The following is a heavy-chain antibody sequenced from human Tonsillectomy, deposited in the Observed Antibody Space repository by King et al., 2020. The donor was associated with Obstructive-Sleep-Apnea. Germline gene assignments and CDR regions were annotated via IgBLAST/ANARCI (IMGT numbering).Heavy chain of an antibody. CDR1: GYNFKTYG. J-gene: IGHJ3*02. V-gene: IGHV1-18*01. CDR3: ARDLFYYNSGTSYEDTFDI. D-gene: IGHD3-10*01. CDR2: ISGNNGDT. Sequence: VQLVESGGEVKKPGASVRVSCKASGYNFKTYGLSWVRQAPGQGLEWMGWISGNNGDTNYAQRLRGRVVMTAETTTSQDYMELSSLTPDDTAVYYCARDLFYYNSGTSYEDTFDIWGQGTMVTVSS.